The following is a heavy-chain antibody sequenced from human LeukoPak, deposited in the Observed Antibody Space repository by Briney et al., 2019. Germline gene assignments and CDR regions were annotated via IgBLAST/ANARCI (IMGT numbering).Heavy chain of an antibody. J-gene: IGHJ4*02. CDR2: IYHSGST. CDR3: ARIRIVGATVDY. D-gene: IGHD1-26*01. CDR1: GYSISSGYY. V-gene: IGHV4-38-2*01. Sequence: SETLSLTCAVSGYSISSGYYWGWFRQPPGKGLEWIGSIYHSGSTYYNPSLKSRVTISVDTSKNQFSLKLSSVTAADTAVYYCARIRIVGATVDYWGQGTLVTVSS.